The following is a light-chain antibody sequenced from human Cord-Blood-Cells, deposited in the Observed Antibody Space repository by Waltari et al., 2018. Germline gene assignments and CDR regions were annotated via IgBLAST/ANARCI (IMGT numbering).Light chain of an antibody. CDR3: QQYGSSPT. CDR2: GAS. V-gene: IGKV3-20*01. J-gene: IGKJ2*01. Sequence: EFVLTQSPGTLSLSPGERATLSCRASQSVSSSYLAWYQQKPGQAPRLLIYGASSRASGIPDRISGSGSGTDFTLTISRLEPEDVAVYYCQQYGSSPTFGQGTKLEIK. CDR1: QSVSSSY.